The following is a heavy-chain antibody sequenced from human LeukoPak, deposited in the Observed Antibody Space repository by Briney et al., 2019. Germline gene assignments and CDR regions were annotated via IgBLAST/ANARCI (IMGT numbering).Heavy chain of an antibody. D-gene: IGHD4-23*01. V-gene: IGHV3-33*01. CDR2: IWYDGSDK. CDR1: VYSFTIYV. CDR3: AGVSDSGNSDY. J-gene: IGHJ4*02. Sequence: GGSLRLSCAPSVYSFTIYVLHWVRQAPGGGGEGVAVIWYDGSDKHYADSVQGAYTLSRDTSNNTLYLQMPSLRAEDTSVYYCAGVSDSGNSDYRGQGTLVTVPS.